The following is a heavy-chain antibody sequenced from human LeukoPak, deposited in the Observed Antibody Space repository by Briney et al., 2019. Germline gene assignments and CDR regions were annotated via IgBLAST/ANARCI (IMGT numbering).Heavy chain of an antibody. V-gene: IGHV4-31*03. CDR1: GGSISSGGYY. CDR2: IYYSGST. J-gene: IGHJ6*02. Sequence: SQTLSLTCTVSGGSISSGGYYWSWIRQHPGKGLEWIGYIYYSGSTYYNPSLKSRVTISVDTSKNQFSLKLSSVTAADTAVYYCAGDSAWPYYGMDVWGQGTTVTVSS. D-gene: IGHD1-26*01. CDR3: AGDSAWPYYGMDV.